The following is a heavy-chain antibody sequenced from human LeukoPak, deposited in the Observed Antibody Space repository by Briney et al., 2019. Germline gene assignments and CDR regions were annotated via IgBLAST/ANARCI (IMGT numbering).Heavy chain of an antibody. CDR3: ARVQSGVGALLHAFDI. D-gene: IGHD3-10*01. CDR1: GGFISSYY. J-gene: IGHJ3*02. V-gene: IGHV4-4*07. CDR2: IYTSGST. Sequence: PSETLSLTCTVSGGFISSYYWSWIRQPAGKGLEWIGRIYTSGSTNYNPSLKSRVTMSVDTSKNQFSLKLSSVTAADTAVYYCARVQSGVGALLHAFDIWGQGTMVTVSS.